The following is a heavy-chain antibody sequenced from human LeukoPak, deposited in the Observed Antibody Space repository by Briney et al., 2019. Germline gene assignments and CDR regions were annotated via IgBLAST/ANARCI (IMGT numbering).Heavy chain of an antibody. Sequence: GGSLRLSCATSGFTFSNHGMHWVRQAPGKGLEWVANINQDGSEKYYVDSVKGRFTISRDNPKDSLYLQMNSLRAEDTAVYFCVTEFRRVRNGRGRGTLVSVSS. CDR2: INQDGSEK. V-gene: IGHV3-7*01. CDR1: GFTFSNHG. J-gene: IGHJ2*01. CDR3: VTEFRRVRNG. D-gene: IGHD2-8*01.